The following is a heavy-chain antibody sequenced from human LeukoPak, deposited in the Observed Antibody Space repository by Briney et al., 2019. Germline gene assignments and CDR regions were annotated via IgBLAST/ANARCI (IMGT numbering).Heavy chain of an antibody. D-gene: IGHD3-10*01. CDR2: IYYSGST. CDR3: AREYGSGSSSDAFDI. Sequence: SETLSLTCTVSGGSISSYYWSWIRQPPGKGLEWIGYIYYSGSTNYNPSLKSRVTISVDTSKNQFSLKLSSVTAADTAVYYCAREYGSGSSSDAFDIWGQGTMVTVSS. V-gene: IGHV4-59*08. J-gene: IGHJ3*02. CDR1: GGSISSYY.